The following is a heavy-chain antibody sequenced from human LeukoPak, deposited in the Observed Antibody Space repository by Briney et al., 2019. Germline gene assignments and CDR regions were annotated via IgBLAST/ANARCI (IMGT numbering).Heavy chain of an antibody. CDR1: GFTFSSYS. D-gene: IGHD3-10*01. Sequence: PGGSLRLSCAASGFTFSSYSMNWVRQAPGKWLEWVSSISSSSTYIYYADSLKGRFTISRDNAKNSLYLQMNSLRVEDTAVYYCVRGGSFRGLVNHDPFDLWGQGTMVTVSS. CDR3: VRGGSFRGLVNHDPFDL. CDR2: ISSSSTYI. J-gene: IGHJ3*01. V-gene: IGHV3-21*01.